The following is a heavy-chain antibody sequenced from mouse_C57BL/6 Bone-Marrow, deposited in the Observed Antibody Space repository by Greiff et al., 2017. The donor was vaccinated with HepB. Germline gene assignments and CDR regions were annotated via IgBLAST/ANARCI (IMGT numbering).Heavy chain of an antibody. CDR3: AREPLITTVVARAMDY. CDR1: GYTFTSYG. V-gene: IGHV1-81*01. J-gene: IGHJ4*01. Sequence: QVQLQQSGAELARPGASVKLSCKASGYTFTSYGISWVKQRTGQGLEWIGEIYPRSGNTYYNEKFKGKATLTADKSSSTAYMELRSLTSEDSAVYYCAREPLITTVVARAMDYWGQGTSVTVSS. D-gene: IGHD1-1*01. CDR2: IYPRSGNT.